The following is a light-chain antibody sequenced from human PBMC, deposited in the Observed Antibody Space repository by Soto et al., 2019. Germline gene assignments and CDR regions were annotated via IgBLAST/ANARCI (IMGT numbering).Light chain of an antibody. CDR3: CSYTGSSGTVI. Sequence: QSALTQSASVSGSPGQSITISCTGTSSDVGTYNLVSWYQQHPGKAPKLMIYEVNKRPSGVSSRFSGSKYGNTASPTISGLQAEDEAEYFCCSYTGSSGTVIFGGGTKLTVL. J-gene: IGLJ2*01. CDR2: EVN. CDR1: SSDVGTYNL. V-gene: IGLV2-23*02.